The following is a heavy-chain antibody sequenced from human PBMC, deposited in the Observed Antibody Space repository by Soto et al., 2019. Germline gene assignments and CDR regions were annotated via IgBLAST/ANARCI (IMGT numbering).Heavy chain of an antibody. Sequence: ASVKVSCKASGYTFTSYAMNWVRQAPGQGLEWMGWINTNTGNPTYAQGFTGRFVFSLDTSVSTAYLQICSLKAEDTAVYYCARDLRVVVAATRVSTVPLGYWGQ. CDR2: INTNTGNP. CDR1: GYTFTSYA. CDR3: ARDLRVVVAATRVSTVPLGY. D-gene: IGHD2-15*01. J-gene: IGHJ4*02. V-gene: IGHV7-4-1*01.